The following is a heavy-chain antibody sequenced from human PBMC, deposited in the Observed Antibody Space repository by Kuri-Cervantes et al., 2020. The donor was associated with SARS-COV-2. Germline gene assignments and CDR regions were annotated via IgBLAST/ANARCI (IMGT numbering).Heavy chain of an antibody. CDR1: GFSFSGSA. D-gene: IGHD2-15*01. Sequence: ASVKVSCKTSGFSFSGSAIQWVRQARGQRLEWMGWIVGGSGDTNYAQKLQGRVTMTTDTSTSTAYMELRSLRSDDTAVYYCARAQPVVVAAIPYYYYGMDVWGQGTTVTVSS. J-gene: IGHJ6*02. CDR3: ARAQPVVVAAIPYYYYGMDV. CDR2: IVGGSGDT. V-gene: IGHV1-18*04.